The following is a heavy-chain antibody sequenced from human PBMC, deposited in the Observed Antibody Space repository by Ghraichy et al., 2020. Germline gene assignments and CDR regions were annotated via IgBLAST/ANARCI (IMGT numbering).Heavy chain of an antibody. J-gene: IGHJ6*02. CDR1: GLTFSTYA. Sequence: GESLNISCAASGLTFSTYAMHWVHQAPGKGLEWVAVISYDGSTKYYTDPVKGRFTISRDNFKNTLYLQMNSLRREDTAVYYCARERRSGAFQWYYYGMDVWGHGTTVTVSS. D-gene: IGHD3-16*01. CDR3: ARERRSGAFQWYYYGMDV. V-gene: IGHV3-30*04. CDR2: ISYDGSTK.